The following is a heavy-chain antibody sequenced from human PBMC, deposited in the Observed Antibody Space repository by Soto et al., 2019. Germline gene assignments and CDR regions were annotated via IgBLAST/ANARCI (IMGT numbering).Heavy chain of an antibody. CDR1: GFTFSNYG. J-gene: IGHJ4*02. CDR2: IWYDGSNK. Sequence: QVQLVESGGGVVQPGRSLRLSCAASGFTFSNYGMHWVRQAPGKGLEWVAVIWYDGSNKYYADSVKGRFTTSRDSSKNTLYLQMNSLRAEDTAVYYCARTPKSSPYYFDYWGQGTLVTVSS. CDR3: ARTPKSSPYYFDY. V-gene: IGHV3-33*01.